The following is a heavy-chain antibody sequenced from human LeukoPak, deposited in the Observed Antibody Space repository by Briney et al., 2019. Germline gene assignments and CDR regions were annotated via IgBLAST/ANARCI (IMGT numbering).Heavy chain of an antibody. CDR1: GGSISSSSYY. CDR2: IYYSGST. CDR3: ARHIAYYYDSSGQARYFDY. Sequence: PSETLSLTCTASGGSISSSSYYWGWIRQPPGKGLEWIGSIYYSGSTYYNPSLKSRVTISVDTSKNQFSLKLSSVTAADTAVYYCARHIAYYYDSSGQARYFDYWGQGTLVTVSS. D-gene: IGHD3-22*01. V-gene: IGHV4-39*01. J-gene: IGHJ4*02.